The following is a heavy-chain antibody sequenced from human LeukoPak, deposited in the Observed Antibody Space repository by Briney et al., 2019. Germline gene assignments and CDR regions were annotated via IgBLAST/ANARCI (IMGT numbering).Heavy chain of an antibody. Sequence: GGSPRLSCAVSGFTFSDHYMDWVRQAPGKGLEWVGRSRNKANSYSTEFAASVKGRFTISREDSKNSLYLQMSSLKTEDTAVYFCVRGRNGFDYWGQGTLVTVSS. CDR1: GFTFSDHY. D-gene: IGHD1-1*01. J-gene: IGHJ4*02. CDR3: VRGRNGFDY. CDR2: SRNKANSYST. V-gene: IGHV3-72*01.